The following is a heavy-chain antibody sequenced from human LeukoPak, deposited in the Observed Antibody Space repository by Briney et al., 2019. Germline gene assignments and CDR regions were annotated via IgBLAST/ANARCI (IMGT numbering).Heavy chain of an antibody. V-gene: IGHV3-30-3*01. J-gene: IGHJ4*02. CDR1: GFTFSSYA. CDR2: ISYDGSNK. D-gene: IGHD1-14*01. CDR3: TTSRSAMGF. Sequence: GGSLRLSCAASGFTFSSYAMHWVRQAPGKGLEWVAVISYDGSNKYYADSVKGRFTISRDNSKNTLYLQMNSLRAEDTAVYYCTTSRSAMGFWGQGTLVTVSS.